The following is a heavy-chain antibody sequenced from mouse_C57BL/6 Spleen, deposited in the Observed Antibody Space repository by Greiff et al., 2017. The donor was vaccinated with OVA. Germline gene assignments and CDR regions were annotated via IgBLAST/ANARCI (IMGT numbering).Heavy chain of an antibody. CDR3: ARWGSSAMDY. Sequence: QVQLQQSGAELVKPGASVKISCKASGYAFSSYWMNWVKQRPGKGLEWIGQLYPGDGDPNYNGKFKGKATLTADKSTSTAYMQLSSLTSEDSAVYFCARWGSSAMDYWGQGTSVTVSS. J-gene: IGHJ4*01. CDR2: LYPGDGDP. D-gene: IGHD1-3*01. V-gene: IGHV1-80*01. CDR1: GYAFSSYW.